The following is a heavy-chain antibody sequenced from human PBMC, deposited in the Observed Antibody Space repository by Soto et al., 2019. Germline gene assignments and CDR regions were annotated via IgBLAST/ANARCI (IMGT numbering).Heavy chain of an antibody. V-gene: IGHV4-59*12. CDR1: GGSISSYY. CDR3: EITAMVRDLFSY. Sequence: PSETLSLTCTVSGGSISSYYWSWIRQPPGKGLEWIGYIYYSGSTNYNPSLKSRVTISVDTSKNQFSLKLSSVTAADTAVYYCEITAMVRDLFSYWGQGTLVTVSS. CDR2: IYYSGST. D-gene: IGHD5-18*01. J-gene: IGHJ4*02.